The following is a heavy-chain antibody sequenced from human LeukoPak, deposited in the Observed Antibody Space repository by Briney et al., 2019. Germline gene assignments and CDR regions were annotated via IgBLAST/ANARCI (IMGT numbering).Heavy chain of an antibody. V-gene: IGHV4-31*03. Sequence: SETLSLTCTVSGGSLSSGGYYWSWIRQHPGTGLEWIGHIYNSGSTYYNPSLKSRVTISVDTSKNQFSLKLTSVTAADTAVYYCARGRYSYGWNDYWGQGTLVTVSS. CDR1: GGSLSSGGYY. CDR2: IYNSGST. J-gene: IGHJ4*02. CDR3: ARGRYSYGWNDY. D-gene: IGHD5-18*01.